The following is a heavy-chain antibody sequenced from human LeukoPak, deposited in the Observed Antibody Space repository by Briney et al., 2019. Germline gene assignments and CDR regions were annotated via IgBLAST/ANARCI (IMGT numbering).Heavy chain of an antibody. V-gene: IGHV4-30-2*01. CDR1: GGSISSGGYY. CDR2: IYHSGST. Sequence: PSQTLSLTCTVSGGSISSGGYYWSWIRQPPGKGLEWIGYIYHSGSTYYNPSLKSRVTISVDRSKNQFSLKLSSVTAADTAVYYCARNAEYFQHWGQGTLVTVSS. CDR3: ARNAEYFQH. J-gene: IGHJ1*01.